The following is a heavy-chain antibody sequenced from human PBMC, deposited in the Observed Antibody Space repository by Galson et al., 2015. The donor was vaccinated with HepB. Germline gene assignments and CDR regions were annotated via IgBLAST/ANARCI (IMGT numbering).Heavy chain of an antibody. Sequence: SLRLSCAGSGFTFSSYNMNWVRQAPGKGLEWVASVDSSSSYTYYADSLKGRFTISRDNAKNPLYPQMNSLRPEDTAVYYCVRDPPLGTPFDHWGQGTLVTVSS. CDR3: VRDPPLGTPFDH. J-gene: IGHJ4*02. D-gene: IGHD7-27*01. CDR2: VDSSSSYT. V-gene: IGHV3-21*01. CDR1: GFTFSSYN.